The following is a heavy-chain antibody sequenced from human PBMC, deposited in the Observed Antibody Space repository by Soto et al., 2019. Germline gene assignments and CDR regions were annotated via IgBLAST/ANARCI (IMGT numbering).Heavy chain of an antibody. D-gene: IGHD3-3*01. CDR2: IYYSGST. V-gene: IGHV4-31*03. CDR1: GGSISSGGYY. J-gene: IGHJ6*03. Sequence: SETLSLTCTVSGGSISSGGYYWSWIRQHPGKGLEWIGYIYYSGSTYYNPSLKSRVTISVDTSKNQFSLKLSSVTAADTAVYYCARDSDDFWSGPPFGYMDVWGKGTTVTVSS. CDR3: ARDSDDFWSGPPFGYMDV.